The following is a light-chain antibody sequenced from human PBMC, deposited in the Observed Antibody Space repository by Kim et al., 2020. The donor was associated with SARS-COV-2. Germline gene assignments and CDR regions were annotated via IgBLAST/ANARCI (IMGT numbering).Light chain of an antibody. CDR2: RDS. V-gene: IGLV3-9*01. CDR1: NIGSKN. CDR3: QVWDSSTGDF. Sequence: SYELTQPLSVSVALGQTARITCGGNNIGSKNVHWYQQKPGQAPVLVIYRDSNRPSGIPERFSGSNSGNTATLTISRAQAGDEADYYCQVWDSSTGDFFGTGTKVTVL. J-gene: IGLJ1*01.